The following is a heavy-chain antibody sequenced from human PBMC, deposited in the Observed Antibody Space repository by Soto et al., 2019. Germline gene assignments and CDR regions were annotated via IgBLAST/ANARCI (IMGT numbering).Heavy chain of an antibody. CDR3: ARGSKGVGWFDP. J-gene: IGHJ5*02. CDR2: IYSGGST. Sequence: GGSLSLSCAASGFTVSSNYMSWVRQAPGKGLEWVSVIYSGGSTYYADSVKGRFTTSRDNSKNTLYLQMNSLRAEDTAVYYCARGSKGVGWFDPWGQGTLVTVSS. CDR1: GFTVSSNY. V-gene: IGHV3-53*01. D-gene: IGHD3-10*01.